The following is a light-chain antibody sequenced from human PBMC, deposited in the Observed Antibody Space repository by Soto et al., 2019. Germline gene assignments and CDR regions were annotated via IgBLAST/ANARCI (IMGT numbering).Light chain of an antibody. CDR3: QQYGSSGT. CDR1: QSVSSSY. V-gene: IGKV3-20*01. Sequence: EVVLTQSPGTLSLSPGERATLSSRASQSVSSSYLAWYQQKPGQAPRLLIYGASSRATSIPDRFSGSGSGTDFTLTISRLEPEDFAVYYCQQYGSSGTFGQGTKVDIK. CDR2: GAS. J-gene: IGKJ1*01.